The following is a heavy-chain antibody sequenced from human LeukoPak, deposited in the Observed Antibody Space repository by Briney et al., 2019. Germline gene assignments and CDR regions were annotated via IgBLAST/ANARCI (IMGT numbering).Heavy chain of an antibody. CDR2: IYYSGST. CDR3: ARGLVLYYDSSGYGAFDI. V-gene: IGHV4-31*03. J-gene: IGHJ3*02. D-gene: IGHD3-22*01. CDR1: GGSISSGGYY. Sequence: SETLSLTCTVSGGSISSGGYYWSWIRQHPGKGLEWIGYIYYSGSTYYNPSLKSRVTISVDTSKNQFSLKLSSVTAADTAVYYCARGLVLYYDSSGYGAFDIWGQGTMVTVSS.